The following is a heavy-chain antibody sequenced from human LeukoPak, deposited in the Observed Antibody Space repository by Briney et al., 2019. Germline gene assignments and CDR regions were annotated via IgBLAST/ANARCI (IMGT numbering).Heavy chain of an antibody. D-gene: IGHD6-13*01. CDR3: ARDPSSWSSSWNDY. CDR1: GFTFSSYG. V-gene: IGHV3-33*01. J-gene: IGHJ4*02. CDR2: IWYDGSNK. Sequence: GRSLRLSCVASGFTFSSYGMHWVRQAPGKGLEWVAVIWYDGSNKYYADSVKGRFTISRDNSKNTLYLQMNSLRAEDTAVYYCARDPSSWSSSWNDYWGQGTLVTVSS.